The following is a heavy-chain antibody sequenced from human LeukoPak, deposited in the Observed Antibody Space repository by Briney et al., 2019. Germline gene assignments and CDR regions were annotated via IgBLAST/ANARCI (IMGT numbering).Heavy chain of an antibody. Sequence: GGSLRLSCAASGFTFSSYSMNWVRQAPGKGLEWVSSISSSSSYIYYADSVKGRFTISRDNAKNSLYLQMNSLRAEDTAVYYCGYYYDSSGYPGYYYGMDVWGQGTTVTVSS. CDR1: GFTFSSYS. J-gene: IGHJ6*02. CDR2: ISSSSSYI. V-gene: IGHV3-21*01. D-gene: IGHD3-22*01. CDR3: GYYYDSSGYPGYYYGMDV.